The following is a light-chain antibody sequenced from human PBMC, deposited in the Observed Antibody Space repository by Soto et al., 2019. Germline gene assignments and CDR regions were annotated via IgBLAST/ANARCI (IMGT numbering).Light chain of an antibody. V-gene: IGLV1-47*01. CDR3: AAWDDSLSGLYV. CDR1: SSNIGRNY. CDR2: RND. J-gene: IGLJ1*01. Sequence: QSVLTQPPSASGTPGQRVTISCSGSSSNIGRNYVYWYQQLPGTAPKLLIYRNDQRPSGVPDRLSGSKSGISASLAISGLRSEDEADYYCAAWDDSLSGLYVFGTGTKVTVL.